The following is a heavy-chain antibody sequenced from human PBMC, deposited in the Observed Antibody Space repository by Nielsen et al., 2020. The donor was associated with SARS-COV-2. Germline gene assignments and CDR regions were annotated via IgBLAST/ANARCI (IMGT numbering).Heavy chain of an antibody. CDR3: ARHSSSSAARRDFDY. CDR1: GYSFTSYW. CDR2: IYPGDSDT. J-gene: IGHJ4*02. D-gene: IGHD6-6*01. V-gene: IGHV5-51*01. Sequence: KVSCKGSGYSFTSYWIGWARQMPGKGLEWMGIIYPGDSDTRYSPYFQGQVTISADKSISTAYLQWSSLKASDTAIYYCARHSSSSAARRDFDYWGQGTLVTVSS.